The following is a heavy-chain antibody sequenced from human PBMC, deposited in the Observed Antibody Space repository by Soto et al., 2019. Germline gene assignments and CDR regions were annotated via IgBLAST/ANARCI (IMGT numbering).Heavy chain of an antibody. D-gene: IGHD6-13*01. CDR3: ARATYSSSWYDPRYYYYYGMDV. CDR1: GFTFSSYE. Sequence: EVQLVESGGGLVQPGGSLRLSCAASGFTFSSYEMNWVRQAPGKGLEWVSYISSSGSTIYYADSVKGRFTISRDNAKNSLCLQMNSLRAEDTAVYYCARATYSSSWYDPRYYYYYGMDVWGQGTTVTVSS. J-gene: IGHJ6*02. CDR2: ISSSGSTI. V-gene: IGHV3-48*03.